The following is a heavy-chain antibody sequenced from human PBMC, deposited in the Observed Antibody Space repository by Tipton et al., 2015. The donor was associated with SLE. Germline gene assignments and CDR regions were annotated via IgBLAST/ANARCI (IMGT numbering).Heavy chain of an antibody. J-gene: IGHJ3*02. CDR1: GGSISSHY. D-gene: IGHD3-3*01. V-gene: IGHV4-59*11. Sequence: TLSLTCTVSGGSISSHYWSWIRQPPGKGLEWIGYIYYSGSTNYNPSLQSRVTISVDTSKNQFSLKLSSVTAADTAVYYCARDPDFWSAPGAFDIWGQGTMVTVSS. CDR3: ARDPDFWSAPGAFDI. CDR2: IYYSGST.